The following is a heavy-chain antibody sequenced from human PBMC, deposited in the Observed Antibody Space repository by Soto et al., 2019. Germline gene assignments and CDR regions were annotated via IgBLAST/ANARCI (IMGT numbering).Heavy chain of an antibody. J-gene: IGHJ4*02. D-gene: IGHD6-13*01. CDR3: AKEGAGYSSSWYHCDN. CDR2: ISWNSGSI. Sequence: GGSLRLSCAGSGFTFDDYAMHWVRQAPGKGLEWVSGISWNSGSIGYADSVKGRFTISRDNAKNSLYLQMNSLRAEDTALYYCAKEGAGYSSSWYHCDNWGQETRVTVS. CDR1: GFTFDDYA. V-gene: IGHV3-9*01.